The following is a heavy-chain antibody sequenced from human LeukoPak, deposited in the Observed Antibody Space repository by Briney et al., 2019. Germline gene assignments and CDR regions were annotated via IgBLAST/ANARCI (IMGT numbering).Heavy chain of an antibody. D-gene: IGHD3-9*01. CDR3: ARPYDILTSYLYFDY. J-gene: IGHJ4*02. CDR1: GYSFTSYW. Sequence: GESLKVSCKGSGYSFTSYWIGWVRQMPGKGLEWMGIIYPGDSDTRYSPSFQGQVTISADKSISTAYLQWSSLKASDTAMYYCARPYDILTSYLYFDYWGQGTLVTVSS. V-gene: IGHV5-51*01. CDR2: IYPGDSDT.